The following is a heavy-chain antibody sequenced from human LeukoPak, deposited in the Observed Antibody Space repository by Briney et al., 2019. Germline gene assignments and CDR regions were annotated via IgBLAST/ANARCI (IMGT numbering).Heavy chain of an antibody. J-gene: IGHJ4*02. D-gene: IGHD4-11*01. CDR1: GFTFSNYW. CDR3: VRDNYGVDY. V-gene: IGHV3-74*01. Sequence: GGSLRLSCAASGFTFSNYWMQWVRQAPGKGLVWVSHITSDGSTTTYADSVKGRFTTSRDNAKNTLYLQMNSLRAEDTAVYHCVRDNYGVDYWGQGTLVTVSP. CDR2: ITSDGSTT.